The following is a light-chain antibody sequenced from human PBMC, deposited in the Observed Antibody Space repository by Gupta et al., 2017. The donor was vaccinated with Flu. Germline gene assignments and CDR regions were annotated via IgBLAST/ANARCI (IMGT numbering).Light chain of an antibody. J-gene: IGKJ1*01. CDR2: DAS. CDR1: QSVSSY. CDR3: QQRSNWSWT. Sequence: EIVLTQSPATLSLSPGERATLSCRASQSVSSYLAWYQQKPGQAPRLLIYDASNRATGIPARFSGSGSGTDFTHTISSLEPEDFAVYYCQQRSNWSWTFGQGTKVEIK. V-gene: IGKV3-11*01.